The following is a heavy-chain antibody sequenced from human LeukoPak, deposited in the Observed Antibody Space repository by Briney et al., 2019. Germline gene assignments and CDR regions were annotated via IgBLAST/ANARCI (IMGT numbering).Heavy chain of an antibody. CDR3: ARVSRLLWFGEYPYPHY. CDR2: INPRGGST. J-gene: IGHJ4*02. V-gene: IGHV1-46*01. Sequence: ASVKVSCKASGYTFTSHFMHWVRQAPGQGLEWMGIINPRGGSTSYTQKFQGRVTMTRDTSTSTVYMELSSLRSEDTAVYYCARVSRLLWFGEYPYPHYWGQGTLVTVSS. CDR1: GYTFTSHF. D-gene: IGHD3-10*01.